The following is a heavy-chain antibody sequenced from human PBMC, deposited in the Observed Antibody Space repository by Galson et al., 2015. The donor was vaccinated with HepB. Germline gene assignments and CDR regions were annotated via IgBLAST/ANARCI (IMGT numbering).Heavy chain of an antibody. CDR3: AKDGAYLCGGDCRYYFDY. Sequence: SLRLSCAASGFTFSSYAMSWVRQAPGKGLEWVSAISGSGGSTYYADSVKGRFTISRDNSKNTLYLRMNSLRAEDTAVYYCAKDGAYLCGGDCRYYFDYWGQGTLVTVSS. CDR2: ISGSGGST. D-gene: IGHD2-21*02. J-gene: IGHJ4*02. V-gene: IGHV3-23*01. CDR1: GFTFSSYA.